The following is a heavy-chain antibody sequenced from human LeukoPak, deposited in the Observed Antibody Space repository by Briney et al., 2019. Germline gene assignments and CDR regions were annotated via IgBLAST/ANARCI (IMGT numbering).Heavy chain of an antibody. Sequence: GASVKVSCKASGYTFTGYYMHWVRQAPGQGLEWMGWISAYNGNTNYAQKLQGRVTMTTDTSTSTAYMELRSLRSDDTAVYYCARGGESYGDYGYFDYWGQGTLVTVSS. CDR3: ARGGESYGDYGYFDY. CDR2: ISAYNGNT. CDR1: GYTFTGYY. V-gene: IGHV1-18*04. J-gene: IGHJ4*02. D-gene: IGHD4-17*01.